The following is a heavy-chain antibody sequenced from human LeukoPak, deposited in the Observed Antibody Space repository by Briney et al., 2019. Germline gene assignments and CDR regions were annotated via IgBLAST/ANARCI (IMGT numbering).Heavy chain of an antibody. CDR1: GYIFTSYG. Sequence: ASVKVSCKASGYIFTSYGIHWVRQAPGKGLEWMGWISAYNGNTNYAQKLQRRVTMTTDTSTSTAYMELRSLRSDDTAVYYCARDRFSSSSPFDYWGQGTLVSVSS. J-gene: IGHJ4*02. V-gene: IGHV1-18*01. CDR2: ISAYNGNT. D-gene: IGHD6-6*01. CDR3: ARDRFSSSSPFDY.